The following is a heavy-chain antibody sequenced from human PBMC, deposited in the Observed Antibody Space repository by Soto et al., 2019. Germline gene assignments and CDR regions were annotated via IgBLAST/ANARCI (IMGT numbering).Heavy chain of an antibody. CDR2: ISGSGGST. J-gene: IGHJ6*02. Sequence: HPGGSLTLSCAASGFTFSSYAMSWVRQAPGKGLEWVSAISGSGGSTYYADSVKGRFTISRDNSKNTLYLQMSSLRAEDTAVYYCAKSSGIPYYYGMDVWGQGTTVTVSS. V-gene: IGHV3-23*01. CDR1: GFTFSSYA. CDR3: AKSSGIPYYYGMDV.